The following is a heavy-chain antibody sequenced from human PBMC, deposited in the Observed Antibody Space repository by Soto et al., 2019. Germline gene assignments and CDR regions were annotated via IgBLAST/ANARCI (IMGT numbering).Heavy chain of an antibody. CDR2: ISYDGSNK. V-gene: IGHV3-30*18. D-gene: IGHD6-13*01. CDR3: AKDLIAAAGTLNWFDP. J-gene: IGHJ5*02. Sequence: GGSLRLSCAASGFTFSSYGMHWVRQAPGKGLEWVAVISYDGSNKYYADSVKGRFTISRDNSKNTLYLQMNSLRAEDTAVYYCAKDLIAAAGTLNWFDPWGQGTLVTVSS. CDR1: GFTFSSYG.